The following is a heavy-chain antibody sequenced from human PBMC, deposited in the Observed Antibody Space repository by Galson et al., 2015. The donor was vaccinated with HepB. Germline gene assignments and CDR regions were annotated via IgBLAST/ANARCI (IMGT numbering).Heavy chain of an antibody. CDR3: ARDMEVLSADYLVRGVIKRALRY. V-gene: IGHV3-30*04. D-gene: IGHD3-10*01. J-gene: IGHJ4*02. CDR1: GFTFSSYA. CDR2: ISYDGSNK. Sequence: SLRLSCAASGFTFSSYAMHWVRQAPGKGLEWVAVISYDGSNKYYADSVKGRFTISRDNSKNTLYLQMNSLRAEDTAVYYCARDMEVLSADYLVRGVIKRALRYWGQGTLVTVSS.